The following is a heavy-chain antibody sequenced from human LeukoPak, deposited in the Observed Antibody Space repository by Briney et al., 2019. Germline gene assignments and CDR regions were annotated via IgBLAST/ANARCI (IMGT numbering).Heavy chain of an antibody. CDR2: ITSDGSTT. D-gene: IGHD3-16*01. J-gene: IGHJ4*01. CDR1: GFSLSDYW. CDR3: AGDYIWGRLF. V-gene: IGHV3-74*01. Sequence: GSLRLSCVGSGFSLSDYWMHWVRHTPGKGLMWVSRITSDGSTTWYADSVKGRFTVSRDNAKNTLFLEMNSLRDEDTAVYYCAGDYIWGRLFWGQGTLVTVSS.